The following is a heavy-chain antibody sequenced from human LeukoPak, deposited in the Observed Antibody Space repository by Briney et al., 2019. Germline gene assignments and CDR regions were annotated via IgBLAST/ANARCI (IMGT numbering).Heavy chain of an antibody. CDR2: INPNSGGT. Sequence: ASVKVSCKASGYTFTGYYMHGVRQAPGQGREGMRWINPNSGGTNYAQKFQGRVTKTRDTSISTAYMDLSRLRSDDTAVYYCARGRLGASRWAFGYWGQGTLVTVSS. V-gene: IGHV1-2*02. CDR3: ARGRLGASRWAFGY. CDR1: GYTFTGYY. D-gene: IGHD1-26*01. J-gene: IGHJ4*02.